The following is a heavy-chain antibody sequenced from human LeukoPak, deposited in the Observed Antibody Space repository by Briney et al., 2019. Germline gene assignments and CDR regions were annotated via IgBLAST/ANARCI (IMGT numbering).Heavy chain of an antibody. D-gene: IGHD4-17*01. Sequence: GGSLRLSCAASGFTFSSYGMNWVRQAPGKGLEWVSGISGSGSSTYYADSVKGRSTISRDNSKHTLYLQMNSLRAEDTAVYYCARISVHYGDLFDCWGQGTLVTVSS. CDR3: ARISVHYGDLFDC. V-gene: IGHV3-23*01. CDR1: GFTFSSYG. J-gene: IGHJ4*02. CDR2: ISGSGSST.